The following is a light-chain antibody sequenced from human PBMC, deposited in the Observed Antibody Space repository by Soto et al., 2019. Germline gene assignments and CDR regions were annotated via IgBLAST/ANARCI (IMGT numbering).Light chain of an antibody. CDR3: QQGGT. CDR2: GAS. Sequence: EIVLTQSQDILSVSPGERANLSCRASQSVSSNLAWFQQKPGQAPRLLIYGASTRATGIPDRFGGSGSGTEFTLTLISLQSEDSAVYYSQQGGTFGQGTKVDIK. J-gene: IGKJ1*01. CDR1: QSVSSN. V-gene: IGKV3-15*01.